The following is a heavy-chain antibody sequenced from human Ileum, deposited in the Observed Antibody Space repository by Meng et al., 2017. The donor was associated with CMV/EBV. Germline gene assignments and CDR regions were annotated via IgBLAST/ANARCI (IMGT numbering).Heavy chain of an antibody. D-gene: IGHD6-19*01. J-gene: IGHJ4*02. CDR2: IYTSGST. Sequence: QVPLQELVPGLVKPSQSLSLTCTVSGGSLGGGYYCNWIRQPAGKGLEWIGRIYTSGSTNYNPSLKSRFTISVDTSKNQFSLNLTSVTAADTAVYYCARDSAWLIDQWGQGTLVTVSS. V-gene: IGHV4-61*02. CDR3: ARDSAWLIDQ. CDR1: GGSLGGGYY.